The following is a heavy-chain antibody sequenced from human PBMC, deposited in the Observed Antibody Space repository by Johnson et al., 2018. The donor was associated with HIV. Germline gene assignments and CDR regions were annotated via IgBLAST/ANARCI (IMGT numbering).Heavy chain of an antibody. V-gene: IGHV3-48*03. Sequence: MLLVESGGGLVQPGGSLRLSCAASGFTFSSYEMNWVRQAPGKGLEWVSYISSSGSTIYYADSVKGRFTISRDNAKNSLYLQMNSLRAEDTAVYYCARVNWNYEAFDIWGQGTMVTVSS. D-gene: IGHD1-7*01. CDR3: ARVNWNYEAFDI. CDR1: GFTFSSYE. CDR2: ISSSGSTI. J-gene: IGHJ3*02.